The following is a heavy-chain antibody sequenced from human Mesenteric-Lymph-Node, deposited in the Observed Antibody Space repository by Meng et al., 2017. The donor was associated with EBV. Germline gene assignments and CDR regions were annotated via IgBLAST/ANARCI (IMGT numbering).Heavy chain of an antibody. J-gene: IGHJ4*02. CDR2: IYYSEGT. CDR3: ARFHLDTRYFDY. V-gene: IGHV4-39*01. Sequence: QLTLQESGPELVKPTKTLPLTCTVSGFSISSSADYLGWFRQSPGKGLEWLESIYYSEGTCYSPSLKSRLSITEDTSKNQFSLRLTFVTAADTAMYYCARFHLDTRYFDYWGQGTLVTVSS. CDR1: GFSISSSADY. D-gene: IGHD5-18*01.